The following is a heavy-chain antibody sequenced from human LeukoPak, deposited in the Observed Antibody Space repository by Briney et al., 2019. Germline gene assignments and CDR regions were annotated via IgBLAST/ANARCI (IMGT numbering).Heavy chain of an antibody. CDR3: AKGGHGYTISDY. CDR1: GFILSTSE. V-gene: IGHV3-30*02. J-gene: IGHJ4*02. D-gene: IGHD5-24*01. CDR2: IRYDGSNK. Sequence: PGGSLRLSCVASGFILSTSEMNWVRQAPGKGLEWVAFIRYDGSNKYYADSVKGRFTISRDNSKNTLYLQMNSLRAEDTAVYYCAKGGHGYTISDYWGQGTLATVSS.